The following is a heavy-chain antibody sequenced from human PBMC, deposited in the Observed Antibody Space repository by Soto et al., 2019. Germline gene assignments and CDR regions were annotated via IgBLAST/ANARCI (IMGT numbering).Heavy chain of an antibody. CDR1: GFTFSSYG. J-gene: IGHJ6*02. D-gene: IGHD3-3*01. CDR2: ISYDGSNK. Sequence: PAGSLRLSCAASGFTFSSYGMRCVRRAAGEWLEWVSVISYDGSNKYYADSVKGRFTLSRDNSKNTLYLQMNSLRAEDTAVYYCAKDRFFRGGYYYYGMDVWGQGTMVTVSS. V-gene: IGHV3-30*18. CDR3: AKDRFFRGGYYYYGMDV.